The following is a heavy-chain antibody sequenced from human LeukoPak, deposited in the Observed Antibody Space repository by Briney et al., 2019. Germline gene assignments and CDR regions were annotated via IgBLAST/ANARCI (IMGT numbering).Heavy chain of an antibody. V-gene: IGHV3-30-3*01. Sequence: GRSLRLSCAASGFTFSSYAMHWVRQAPGKGLEWVAVISYDGSNKYYADSVKGRFTISRDNSKNTLYLQMNSLRAEDTAVYYCARDVVVIAINDAFDIWGQGTMVTVSS. CDR3: ARDVVVIAINDAFDI. CDR2: ISYDGSNK. CDR1: GFTFSSYA. J-gene: IGHJ3*02. D-gene: IGHD2-21*01.